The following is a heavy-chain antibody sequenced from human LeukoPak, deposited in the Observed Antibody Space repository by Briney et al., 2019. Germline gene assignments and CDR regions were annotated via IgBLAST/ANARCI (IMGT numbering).Heavy chain of an antibody. CDR1: GFTFSSYE. J-gene: IGHJ3*02. V-gene: IGHV3-48*03. Sequence: GGSLRLSCAASGFTFSSYEMNWVRQAPGKGLEWVSYISSSGSTIYYADSVKGRFTISRDNAKNSLYLQMNSLRAEDTAVYYCAGLAWVPDIWGQGTMVTVSS. CDR2: ISSSGSTI. CDR3: AGLAWVPDI. D-gene: IGHD2-21*01.